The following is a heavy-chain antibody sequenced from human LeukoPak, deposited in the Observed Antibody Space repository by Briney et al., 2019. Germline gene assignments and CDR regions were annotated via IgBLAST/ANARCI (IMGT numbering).Heavy chain of an antibody. CDR2: IYYSGST. V-gene: IGHV4-39*07. D-gene: IGHD2-15*01. CDR1: GGSISSSSYY. J-gene: IGHJ4*02. Sequence: PSETLSLTCTVSGGSISSSSYYWGWIRQPPGKGLEWIGSIYYSGSTYYNPSLKSRVTISVDTSKNQFSLKLSSVTAADTAVYYCAISGYCSGGSCYALRYWGQGTLVTVSS. CDR3: AISGYCSGGSCYALRY.